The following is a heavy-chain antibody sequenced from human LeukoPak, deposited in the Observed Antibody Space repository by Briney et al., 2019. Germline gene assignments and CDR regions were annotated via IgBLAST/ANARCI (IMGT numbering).Heavy chain of an antibody. Sequence: GGSLRLSCAASGFTFSSYAMNWVRQAPGKGLGWVSGISESSGNTYYADSVKGRFTISRDNSKNTLYLQMNSLRAEDTAVYYCAKGLIPGRLRFGVDVWGQGTTVTVSS. CDR2: ISESSGNT. CDR3: AKGLIPGRLRFGVDV. CDR1: GFTFSSYA. J-gene: IGHJ6*02. D-gene: IGHD6-25*01. V-gene: IGHV3-23*01.